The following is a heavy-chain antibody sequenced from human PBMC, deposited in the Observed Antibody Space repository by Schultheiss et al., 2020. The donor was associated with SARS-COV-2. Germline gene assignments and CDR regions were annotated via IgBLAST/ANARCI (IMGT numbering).Heavy chain of an antibody. CDR1: GFTFSSYG. CDR3: TRGAPGPTIWYYFDY. Sequence: GESLKISCAASGFTFSSYGMHWVRQAPGKGLEWVAVISYDGSEQYYADSVKGRFTISRDNSKNTVFLEMNGLRPDETAKYYCTRGAPGPTIWYYFDYWGQGTLVTVSS. CDR2: ISYDGSEQ. D-gene: IGHD3-16*01. V-gene: IGHV3-30*03. J-gene: IGHJ4*02.